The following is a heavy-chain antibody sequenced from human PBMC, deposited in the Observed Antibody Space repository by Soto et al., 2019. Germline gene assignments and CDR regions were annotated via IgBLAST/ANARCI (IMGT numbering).Heavy chain of an antibody. CDR2: INHSGST. CDR3: ARVPYGDYNYYYYYGMDV. D-gene: IGHD4-17*01. CDR1: GGSFSGYY. Sequence: PSETLSLTCAVYGGSFSGYYWSWIRQPPGKGLEWIGEINHSGSTNYNPSLKSRVTISVDTSKNQFSLKLSSVTAADTAVYYCARVPYGDYNYYYYYGMDVWGQGTTVTVS. J-gene: IGHJ6*02. V-gene: IGHV4-34*01.